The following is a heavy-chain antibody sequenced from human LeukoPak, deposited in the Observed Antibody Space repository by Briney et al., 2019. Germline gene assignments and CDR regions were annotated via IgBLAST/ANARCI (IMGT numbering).Heavy chain of an antibody. CDR3: ARDTLELRDGWFDP. CDR1: GYTFINHG. J-gene: IGHJ5*02. D-gene: IGHD1-7*01. CDR2: IIPIFGTA. V-gene: IGHV1-69*13. Sequence: SVKVSCKASGYTFINHGISWVRQAPGQGLEWMGGIIPIFGTANYAQKFQGRVTITADESTSTAYMELSSLRSEDTAVYYCARDTLELRDGWFDPWGQGTLVTVS.